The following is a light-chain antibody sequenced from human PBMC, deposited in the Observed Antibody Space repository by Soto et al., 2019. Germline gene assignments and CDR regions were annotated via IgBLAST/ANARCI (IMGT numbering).Light chain of an antibody. Sequence: EIVLTQSAGTLSLSPCERSTLSCKTSQTSGSNFLAWYQHKPGQAPRLLIYASSNRATGIPDRFSGSASGPDFTLTINRLEPEDFAVYYCQLYGISPQFGQGTRRRL. V-gene: IGKV3-20*01. CDR1: QTSGSNF. CDR3: QLYGISPQ. CDR2: ASS. J-gene: IGKJ5*01.